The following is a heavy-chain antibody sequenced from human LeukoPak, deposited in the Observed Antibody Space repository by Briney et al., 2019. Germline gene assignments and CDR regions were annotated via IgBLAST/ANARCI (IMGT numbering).Heavy chain of an antibody. Sequence: ASVKVSCKASGYTFTGYHIHCVRQAPGQGLEWMGWINSNTGGTNYAQKFQGRVTLTRDTSITTAYMEMISLRSDDTAVYYCARDRPGYSSRFDPWGQGTLVTVSS. J-gene: IGHJ5*02. CDR3: ARDRPGYSSRFDP. CDR1: GYTFTGYH. CDR2: INSNTGGT. D-gene: IGHD6-19*01. V-gene: IGHV1-2*02.